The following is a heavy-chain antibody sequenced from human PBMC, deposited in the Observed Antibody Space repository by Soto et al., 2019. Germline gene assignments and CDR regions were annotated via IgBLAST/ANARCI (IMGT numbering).Heavy chain of an antibody. CDR1: GGTFSSYT. D-gene: IGHD1-20*01. CDR2: IIPILGIA. J-gene: IGHJ6*02. V-gene: IGHV1-69*04. CDR3: AREYNWNDVRYGMDV. Sequence: SVKVSCKASGGTFSSYTISWVRQAPGQGLEWMGRIIPILGIANYAQKFQGRVTITADKSTSTAYMELSSLRSEDTAVYFCAREYNWNDVRYGMDVWGQGTTVTVSS.